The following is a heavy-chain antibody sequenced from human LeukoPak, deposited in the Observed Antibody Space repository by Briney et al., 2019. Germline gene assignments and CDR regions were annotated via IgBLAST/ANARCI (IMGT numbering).Heavy chain of an antibody. CDR1: GYTFTGYY. CDR2: INPNSGGT. J-gene: IGHJ5*02. CDR3: ARDLLVVVAATPLDP. V-gene: IGHV1-2*02. Sequence: ASVKVSCKASGYTFTGYYMHWVRQAPGQGLERMGWINPNSGGTNYAQKFQGRDTMTRDTSISTAYMELSRLRSDDTAVYYCARDLLVVVAATPLDPWGQGTLVTVSS. D-gene: IGHD2-15*01.